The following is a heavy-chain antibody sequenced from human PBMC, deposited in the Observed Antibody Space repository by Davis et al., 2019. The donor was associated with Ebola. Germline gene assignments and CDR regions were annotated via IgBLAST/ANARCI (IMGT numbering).Heavy chain of an antibody. CDR2: INPNNGNT. CDR3: ARAQCPTTSDH. CDR1: GYTFTSYG. Sequence: AASVKVSCKASGYTFTSYGISWVRQAPGQGLEWMGLINPNNGNTNYAQNVQDRVTMTTDTSTSTAYMELRSLRSDDTAVYYCARAQCPTTSDHWGQGTLVTVSS. J-gene: IGHJ4*02. D-gene: IGHD1-1*01. V-gene: IGHV1-18*04.